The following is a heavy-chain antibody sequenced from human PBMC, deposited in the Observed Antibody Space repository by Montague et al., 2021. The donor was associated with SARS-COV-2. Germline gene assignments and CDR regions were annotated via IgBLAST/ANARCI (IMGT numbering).Heavy chain of an antibody. CDR3: ARIPVGSKYYFDF. CDR1: RDSVSSNIAT. Sequence: CAISRDSVSSNIATWNWIRQSPSSGLEWLGRTYYRSKCYNDYAESVKSRITIDPDTSKHQFSLHLNSVTPEDTAVYYCARIPVGSKYYFDFWGQGTLVTVSS. D-gene: IGHD2-2*01. CDR2: TYYRSKCYN. J-gene: IGHJ4*02. V-gene: IGHV6-1*01.